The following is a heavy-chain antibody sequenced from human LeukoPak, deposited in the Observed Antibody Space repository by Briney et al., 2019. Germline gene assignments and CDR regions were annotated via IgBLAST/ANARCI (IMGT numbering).Heavy chain of an antibody. J-gene: IGHJ5*02. CDR2: ISSSGSTT. CDR1: GFTFSTYE. D-gene: IGHD6-13*01. V-gene: IGHV3-48*03. CDR3: AKVSSSGTAYNWFDP. Sequence: GGSLRLSCAASGFTFSTYEMNWVRQAPGKGLEWVSHISSSGSTTYYADSVKGRFTISRDNAKNSLYLQMNSLRAEDTAVYYCAKVSSSGTAYNWFDPWGQGTLVTVSS.